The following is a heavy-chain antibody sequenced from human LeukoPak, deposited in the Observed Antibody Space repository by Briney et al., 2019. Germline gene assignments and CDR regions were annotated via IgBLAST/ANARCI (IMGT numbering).Heavy chain of an antibody. J-gene: IGHJ5*02. CDR3: ARQGYDFWSGYYTWWFDP. V-gene: IGHV1-18*01. D-gene: IGHD3-3*01. Sequence: ASVKVSCKASGYTFTSYGISWVRQAPGQGLEWMGWISAYNGNTNYAQKLQGRVTMTTDTSTSTAYMELRSLRSDDTAVYYCARQGYDFWSGYYTWWFDPWGQGTLVTVSS. CDR2: ISAYNGNT. CDR1: GYTFTSYG.